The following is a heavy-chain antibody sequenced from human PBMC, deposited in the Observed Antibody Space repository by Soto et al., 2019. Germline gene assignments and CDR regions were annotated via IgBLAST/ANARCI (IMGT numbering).Heavy chain of an antibody. CDR3: AKDIQYSSDWHSYFDY. V-gene: IGHV3-23*01. Sequence: PGGSLRLSCAASGFTFSRYAMSWVRQAPGKGLEWVSAISGSGGSTYYAGSVKGRFTISRDNSKNTLYLQMNSLRAEDTAVYYCAKDIQYSSDWHSYFDYWGQGTLVTVSS. CDR1: GFTFSRYA. J-gene: IGHJ4*02. CDR2: ISGSGGST. D-gene: IGHD6-19*01.